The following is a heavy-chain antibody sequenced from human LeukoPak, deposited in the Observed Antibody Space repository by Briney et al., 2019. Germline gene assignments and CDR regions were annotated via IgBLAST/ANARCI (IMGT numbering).Heavy chain of an antibody. CDR3: AKGRWALFDC. D-gene: IGHD3-10*01. Sequence: SQILSLTCDISGDSVSSNSAAWNWIRQSPSRGLEWLGRTYYRSKWYNDYAISVKSRMTINADTSKNQFSLQLNSVAPEDTAVYYCAKGRWALFDCWGQGTLVIVSS. CDR1: GDSVSSNSAA. V-gene: IGHV6-1*01. CDR2: TYYRSKWYN. J-gene: IGHJ4*02.